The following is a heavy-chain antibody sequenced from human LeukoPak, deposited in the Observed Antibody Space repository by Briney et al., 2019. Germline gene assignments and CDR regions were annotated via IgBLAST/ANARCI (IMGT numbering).Heavy chain of an antibody. D-gene: IGHD5-18*01. V-gene: IGHV3-30*03. CDR1: GYTLTELS. CDR2: ISYDGSNK. Sequence: SCKVSGYTLTELSMHWVRQAPGKGLEWVAVISYDGSNKYYADSVKGRFTISRDNSKNTLYLQMNSLRAEDTAVYYCARDPAGGYSSGFDYWGQGTLVTVSS. J-gene: IGHJ4*02. CDR3: ARDPAGGYSSGFDY.